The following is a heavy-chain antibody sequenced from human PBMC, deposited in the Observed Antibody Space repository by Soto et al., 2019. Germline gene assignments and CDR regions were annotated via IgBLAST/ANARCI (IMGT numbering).Heavy chain of an antibody. CDR1: GFTALSYA. V-gene: IGHV1-3*01. CDR2: LNGGVDGT. CDR3: AREVKGVTSFDY. D-gene: IGHD3-10*01. J-gene: IGHJ4*02. Sequence: QVRLIQSGPEMMQPGASVRVSCTASGFTALSYASRWVRQAPGQGPEWLGWLNGGVDGTSYSQRLQGRVTISRDTSTNTVYLEVKSLTSEDTAVYYCAREVKGVTSFDYWGQGTLVTVSS.